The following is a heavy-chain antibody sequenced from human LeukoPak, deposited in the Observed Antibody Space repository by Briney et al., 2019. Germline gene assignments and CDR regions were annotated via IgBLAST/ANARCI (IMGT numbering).Heavy chain of an antibody. V-gene: IGHV1-8*01. Sequence: ASVKVSCKASGYTFTSYDINWVRQATGQGLEWMGWMNPNSGNTGYAQNFQGRVTMTRNTSISTAYMELSSLRSEDTAVYYCARVRYVYDSSGYFDYYGMDVWGQGTTVTVSS. D-gene: IGHD3-22*01. J-gene: IGHJ6*02. CDR2: MNPNSGNT. CDR1: GYTFTSYD. CDR3: ARVRYVYDSSGYFDYYGMDV.